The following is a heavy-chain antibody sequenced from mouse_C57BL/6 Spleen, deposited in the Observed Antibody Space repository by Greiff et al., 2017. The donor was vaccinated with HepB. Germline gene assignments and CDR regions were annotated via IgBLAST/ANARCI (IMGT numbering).Heavy chain of an antibody. D-gene: IGHD4-1*01. V-gene: IGHV5-17*01. J-gene: IGHJ4*01. CDR2: ISSGSSTI. CDR3: ARELGHYAMDY. Sequence: EVHLVESGGGLVKPGGSLKLSCAASGFTFSDYGMHWVRQAPEKGLEWVAYISSGSSTIYYADTVKGRFTISRDNAKNTLFLQMTSLRSEDTAMYYCARELGHYAMDYWGQGTSVTVSS. CDR1: GFTFSDYG.